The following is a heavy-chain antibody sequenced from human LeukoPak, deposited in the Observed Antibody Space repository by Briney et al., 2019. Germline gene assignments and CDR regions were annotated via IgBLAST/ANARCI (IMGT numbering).Heavy chain of an antibody. J-gene: IGHJ4*02. CDR3: ARGRGNFDY. Sequence: SETLSLTCAVYGGSFSGYYWSWIRQPPGKGLEWIGEINHSGSTNYNPSLKSRVTISVDTSKNQFSLKLSSVTAADTAVYYCARGRGNFDYWGQGTLVTVSS. V-gene: IGHV4-34*01. CDR2: INHSGST. CDR1: GGSFSGYY. D-gene: IGHD3-16*01.